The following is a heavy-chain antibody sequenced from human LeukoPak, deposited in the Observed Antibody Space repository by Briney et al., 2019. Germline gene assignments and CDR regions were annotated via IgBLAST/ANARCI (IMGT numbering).Heavy chain of an antibody. CDR3: ARSVEGYCSGGSCYSYYYYMDV. CDR1: GFSFNNFA. V-gene: IGHV3-23*01. Sequence: GGSLRLSCAASGFSFNNFAVSWVRQAPGKGLEWVSVISGSGGSSYYADSVRGRVTISRDNSKNTLYLQMNSLRVEDTAVYYCARSVEGYCSGGSCYSYYYYMDVWGKGTTVTVSS. CDR2: ISGSGGSS. J-gene: IGHJ6*03. D-gene: IGHD2-15*01.